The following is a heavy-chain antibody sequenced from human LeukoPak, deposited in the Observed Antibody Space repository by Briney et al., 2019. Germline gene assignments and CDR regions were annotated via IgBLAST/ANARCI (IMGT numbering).Heavy chain of an antibody. CDR3: ARGDYYDSSGYYYGTQYYFDY. V-gene: IGHV4-31*03. J-gene: IGHJ4*02. CDR1: GGSISSGGYY. D-gene: IGHD3-22*01. Sequence: SETLSLTCTVSGGSISSGGYYWSWIRQHPGKGLEWIGYIYYSGSTYYNPSLKSRVTISADTSKNQFSLKLSSMTAADTAVYYCARGDYYDSSGYYYGTQYYFDYWGQGTLVTVSS. CDR2: IYYSGST.